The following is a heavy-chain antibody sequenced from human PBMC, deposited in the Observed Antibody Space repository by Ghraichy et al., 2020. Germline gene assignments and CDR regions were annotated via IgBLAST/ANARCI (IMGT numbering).Heavy chain of an antibody. V-gene: IGHV3-48*02. CDR1: GFIFSSYS. CDR2: ISISTTI. J-gene: IGHJ4*02. Sequence: LSLTCAASGFIFSSYSMNWVRQAPGKVLEWVSYISISTTIYYADSVKCRFTISRDNAKNSLYLQMNSLRDEDTAVYYCARGHGDYGLWGQGTLVTVSS. D-gene: IGHD4-17*01. CDR3: ARGHGDYGL.